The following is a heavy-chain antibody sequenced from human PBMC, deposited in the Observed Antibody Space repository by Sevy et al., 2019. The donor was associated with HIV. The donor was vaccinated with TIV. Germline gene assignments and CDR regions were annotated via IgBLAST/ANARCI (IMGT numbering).Heavy chain of an antibody. V-gene: IGHV4-39*01. J-gene: IGHJ4*02. CDR2: VSYGGST. CDR1: GGSIGSNSFY. D-gene: IGHD3-22*01. CDR3: ARQKVRSAYYYDTSGRQGKADFDS. Sequence: SETLSLTCTVSGGSIGSNSFYWGWIRQPPGKELEWIGTVSYGGSTYYNPSLRSRVTISVDASKKQFSLKLSSFTAADTAVYYCARQKVRSAYYYDTSGRQGKADFDSWGQGTLVTVSS.